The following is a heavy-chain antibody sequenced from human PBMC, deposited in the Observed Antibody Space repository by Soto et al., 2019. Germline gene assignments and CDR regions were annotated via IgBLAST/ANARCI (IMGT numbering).Heavy chain of an antibody. CDR3: ALRKTGSYFDY. Sequence: EVQLLESGGGLVQPGGSLRLSCAGSGFTFSNYAMSWVRQAPGTGLEWVSGIGASGAGTYYADSVKGRFTISRDNSKNTLHLQMSSLRAEDTAVYYCALRKTGSYFDYWGQGTLVTVSS. D-gene: IGHD1-26*01. J-gene: IGHJ4*02. CDR2: IGASGAGT. V-gene: IGHV3-23*01. CDR1: GFTFSNYA.